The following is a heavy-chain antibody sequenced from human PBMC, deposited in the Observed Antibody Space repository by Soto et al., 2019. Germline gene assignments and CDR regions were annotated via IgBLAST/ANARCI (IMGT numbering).Heavy chain of an antibody. J-gene: IGHJ4*02. Sequence: QVHLFESGGGVVQPGRSLRLSCAASGFTFSHYGMQWFRQAPGKGLEWVAVVSHDGRTVFYADSVKGRCIIARDNAENAVFLHMNIMRPEGTDVYYFVKEATVEVAHDIDSGGEVTVVTVSS. CDR2: VSHDGRTV. V-gene: IGHV3-30*18. D-gene: IGHD4-4*01. CDR3: VKEATVEVAHDIDS. CDR1: GFTFSHYG.